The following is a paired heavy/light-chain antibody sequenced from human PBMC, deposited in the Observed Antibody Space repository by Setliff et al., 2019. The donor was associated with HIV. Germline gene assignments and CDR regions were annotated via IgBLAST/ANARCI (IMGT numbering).Heavy chain of an antibody. CDR3: ARVGPYYYDSWRFYSIEY. D-gene: IGHD3-10*01. CDR1: GASMSNSGYC. J-gene: IGHJ4*02. CDR2: IYYTGIT. V-gene: IGHV4-39*07. Sequence: QLQLQESGPGLVKPSETLSLTCTVSGASMSNSGYCWGWIRQPPGKGLEWIGDIYYTGITYYNASLKSRVTISRDVSKNQVSLMLNSATAADTAVYYCARVGPYYYDSWRFYSIEYWGQGALVTVSS.
Light chain of an antibody. Sequence: EIVLTQSPGTLSVSPGEGATLSCRASQSISSDSLAWYQQRPGRTPRLLIYGTFRRATGIPDRFSGSGSGTDFTLTINRVEPEDFAVYYCQHFGSSSYTFGQGTKLDIK. J-gene: IGKJ2*01. CDR2: GTF. V-gene: IGKV3-20*01. CDR3: QHFGSSSYT. CDR1: QSISSDS.